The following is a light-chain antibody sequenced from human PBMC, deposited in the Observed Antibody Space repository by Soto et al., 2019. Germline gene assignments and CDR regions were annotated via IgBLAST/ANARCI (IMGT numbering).Light chain of an antibody. CDR2: AAS. Sequence: DIQWTHSPSSLSASVGDRVSISCRASQSISNYLNWYQQKPGKAPKVLIFAASELQSGVPSRFSGSGSGTDFPLTISSLQPDDVATYYCQQSYTRTFGQGTRVEL. V-gene: IGKV1-39*01. J-gene: IGKJ1*01. CDR3: QQSYTRT. CDR1: QSISNY.